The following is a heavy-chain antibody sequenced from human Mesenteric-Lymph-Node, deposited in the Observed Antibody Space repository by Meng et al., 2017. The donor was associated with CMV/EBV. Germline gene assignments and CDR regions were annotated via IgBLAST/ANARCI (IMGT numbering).Heavy chain of an antibody. CDR2: INPSGGST. CDR1: GYTFTSYY. J-gene: IGHJ3*02. V-gene: IGHV1-46*01. CDR3: ARDRCSSTSCSLGAFDI. D-gene: IGHD2-2*01. Sequence: ASVKVSCKASGYTFTSYYMHWVRQAPGQGLEWMGIINPSGGSTSYAQKFQGRVTMTRDTSISTAYMELSGLRSDDTAVYYCARDRCSSTSCSLGAFDIWGQGTMVTVSS.